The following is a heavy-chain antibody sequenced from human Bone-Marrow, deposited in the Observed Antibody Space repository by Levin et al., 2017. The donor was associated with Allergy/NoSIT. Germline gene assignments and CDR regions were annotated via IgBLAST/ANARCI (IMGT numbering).Heavy chain of an antibody. CDR1: GFTFSSYA. CDR3: AKSPALYSSSSAYYYYGMDV. Sequence: PGESLKISCAASGFTFSSYAMSWVRQAPGKGLEWVSAISGSGGSTYYADSVKGRFTISRDNSKNTLYLQMNSLRAEDTAVYYCAKSPALYSSSSAYYYYGMDVWGQGTTVTVSS. V-gene: IGHV3-23*01. CDR2: ISGSGGST. J-gene: IGHJ6*02. D-gene: IGHD6-6*01.